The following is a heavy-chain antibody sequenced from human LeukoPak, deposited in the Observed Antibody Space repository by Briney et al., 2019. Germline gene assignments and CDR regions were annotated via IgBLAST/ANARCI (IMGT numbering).Heavy chain of an antibody. CDR2: IYWDDDE. J-gene: IGHJ3*02. CDR1: GFSLSTIGEA. Sequence: SGPTLVKPTQTLSLTCTFSGFSLSTIGEAVGWIRQPPGKALEWLALIYWDDDERHSPSLKSRFTITKDTSKNQVVLTLTNMDPVDTATYYCAHRRSQSAIDNWGQGTMVTVSS. CDR3: AHRRSQSAIDN. D-gene: IGHD1-26*01. V-gene: IGHV2-5*02.